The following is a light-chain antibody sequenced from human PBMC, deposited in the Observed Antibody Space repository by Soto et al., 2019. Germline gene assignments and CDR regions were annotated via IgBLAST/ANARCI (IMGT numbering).Light chain of an antibody. J-gene: IGLJ1*01. Sequence: QSVLTQPASMSGSPGQSITISCTGTSSDVGGYDYVSRYQQHPGIAPKLIIYDVSNRPSGVSNRFSGSKSGNTASLTISGLQAEDEADYYCSSYTSSSTLYVFGTGTKVTVL. CDR1: SSDVGGYDY. CDR3: SSYTSSSTLYV. V-gene: IGLV2-14*01. CDR2: DVS.